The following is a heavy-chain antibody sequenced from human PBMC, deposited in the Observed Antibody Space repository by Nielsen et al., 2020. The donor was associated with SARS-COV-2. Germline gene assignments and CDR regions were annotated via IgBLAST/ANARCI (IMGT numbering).Heavy chain of an antibody. CDR2: IYYSGST. CDR1: GGSISNYY. V-gene: IGHV4-59*01. D-gene: IGHD3-22*01. Sequence: SETLSLTCTVSGGSISNYYWTWIRQPPGKGLEWIGYIYYSGSTNYNPSLKSRVTISVDTSKNQFSLKLSSVTAADTAVYYCARDPDYYDSSGYYFPFDYWGQGTLVTVSS. J-gene: IGHJ4*02. CDR3: ARDPDYYDSSGYYFPFDY.